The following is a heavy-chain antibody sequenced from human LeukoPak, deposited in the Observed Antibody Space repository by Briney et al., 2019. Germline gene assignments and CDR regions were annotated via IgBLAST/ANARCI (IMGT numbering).Heavy chain of an antibody. CDR2: TRYDGNNK. Sequence: GGSLRLSCAAAGFTFRSYGMHWVRQAPGKGLEWVAFTRYDGNNKYYADSVKGRFTISRDNSKNTVYLQMNSLRAEDTAVYYCAKDPTHFRVWDDYDNTRLNYWGQGTLVTVSS. CDR1: GFTFRSYG. D-gene: IGHD3-22*01. V-gene: IGHV3-30*02. J-gene: IGHJ4*02. CDR3: AKDPTHFRVWDDYDNTRLNY.